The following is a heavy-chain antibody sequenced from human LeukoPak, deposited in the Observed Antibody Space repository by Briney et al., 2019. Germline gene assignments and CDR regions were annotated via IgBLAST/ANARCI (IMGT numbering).Heavy chain of an antibody. Sequence: ASVKVSCKASGYTFTSYDINWVRQATGQGLEWMGWMNPNSGNTGYAQKFQGRVTITRNTSISTAYMELSSLRSEDTAVYYCARGNVGAIAAPLGVWGKGTTFTVSS. CDR3: ARGNVGAIAAPLGV. CDR1: GYTFTSYD. CDR2: MNPNSGNT. D-gene: IGHD6-13*01. J-gene: IGHJ6*04. V-gene: IGHV1-8*03.